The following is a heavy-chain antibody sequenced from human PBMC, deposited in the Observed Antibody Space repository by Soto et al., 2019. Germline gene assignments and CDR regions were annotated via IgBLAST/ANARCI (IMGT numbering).Heavy chain of an antibody. Sequence: SLCLEPGKGLEWMGGIIPKFGTTNYAQKFQGRVTITADESTNTAYMELNYLRSEDTAVYFCARELDPYYGGSSPAIDYWGQGTLVTVSS. D-gene: IGHD4-17*01. V-gene: IGHV1-69*01. CDR3: ARELDPYYGGSSPAIDY. J-gene: IGHJ4*02. CDR2: IIPKFGTT.